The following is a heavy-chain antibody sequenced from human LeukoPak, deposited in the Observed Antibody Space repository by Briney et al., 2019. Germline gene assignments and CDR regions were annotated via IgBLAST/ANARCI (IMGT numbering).Heavy chain of an antibody. CDR3: AREPYSSNWSYFDY. J-gene: IGHJ4*02. CDR2: IYYSGST. Sequence: SETLSLTRTVSGGSISSYYWSWIRQPPGKGLEWIGYIYYSGSTNYNPSLKSRVTISVDTSKNQFSLKLSSVTAADTAVYYCAREPYSSNWSYFDYWGQGTLVTVSS. D-gene: IGHD6-13*01. CDR1: GGSISSYY. V-gene: IGHV4-59*12.